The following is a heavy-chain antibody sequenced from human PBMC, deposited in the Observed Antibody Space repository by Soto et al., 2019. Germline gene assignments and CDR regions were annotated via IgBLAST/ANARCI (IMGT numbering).Heavy chain of an antibody. J-gene: IGHJ4*02. Sequence: QVQLVESGGGVVQPGRSLRLSCAASGFTFSSYGMHWVRQAPGKGLEWVAVIWYDGSNKYYADSVKGRFTISRDNSKHRMYLQMNSLRAEDTAVYYCARASSGWSFDYWGQGTLVTVSS. D-gene: IGHD6-19*01. V-gene: IGHV3-33*01. CDR3: ARASSGWSFDY. CDR2: IWYDGSNK. CDR1: GFTFSSYG.